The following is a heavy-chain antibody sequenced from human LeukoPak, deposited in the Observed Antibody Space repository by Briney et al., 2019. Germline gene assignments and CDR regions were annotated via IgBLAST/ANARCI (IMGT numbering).Heavy chain of an antibody. CDR2: IYSGGNK. J-gene: IGHJ6*02. Sequence: GGPLSLSCAASGFPVSSHYMICVPQAPGKALEWVSVIYSGGNKIYADSVKGTFTISRHNSKNTLYLKMNSPRAEDTAVYYCARDHRYYGSGSYYQIYYGMDVWGQGTTVTVSS. CDR3: ARDHRYYGSGSYYQIYYGMDV. CDR1: GFPVSSHY. D-gene: IGHD3-10*01. V-gene: IGHV3-53*04.